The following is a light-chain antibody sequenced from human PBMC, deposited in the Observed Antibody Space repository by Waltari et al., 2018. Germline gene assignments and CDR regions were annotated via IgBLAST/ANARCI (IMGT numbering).Light chain of an antibody. CDR3: SSYTTGSTLVV. CDR2: DVS. CDR1: SSDVGGYDY. Sequence: QSALTQPASVSGSPGQSITISCTGTSSDVGGYDYVSWYQQHPGTAPKLMIYDVSNRASGVSNRFSGSKSGNTASLTISGLQAEDEADYYCSSYTTGSTLVVFGGGTKLTVL. J-gene: IGLJ2*01. V-gene: IGLV2-14*03.